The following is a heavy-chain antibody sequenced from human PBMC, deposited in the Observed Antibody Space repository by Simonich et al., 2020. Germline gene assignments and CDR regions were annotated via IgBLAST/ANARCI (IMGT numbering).Heavy chain of an antibody. Sequence: QVQLQESGPGLVKPSETLSLTCTLSGGSISSYYWSWIRQPPGKGLEWIGYLYYSGSTNYNPSLKSRVTISVDTSKNQFSLKLSSVTAADTAVYYCARLPDYWGQGTLVTVSS. J-gene: IGHJ4*02. CDR1: GGSISSYY. V-gene: IGHV4-59*08. CDR3: ARLPDY. CDR2: LYYSGST.